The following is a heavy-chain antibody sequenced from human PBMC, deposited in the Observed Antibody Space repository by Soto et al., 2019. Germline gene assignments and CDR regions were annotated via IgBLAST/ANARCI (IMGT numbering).Heavy chain of an antibody. CDR1: GGTFSSYA. D-gene: IGHD2-15*01. Sequence: SVKVSCKASGGTFSSYAISWVRQAPGQGLEWMGGIIPIFGTANYAQKFQGRVTITADESTSTAYMELSSLRSEDTAVYYCARPLGYCSGGSCYRENYYGMDVWGQGTTVTVS. V-gene: IGHV1-69*13. J-gene: IGHJ6*02. CDR2: IIPIFGTA. CDR3: ARPLGYCSGGSCYRENYYGMDV.